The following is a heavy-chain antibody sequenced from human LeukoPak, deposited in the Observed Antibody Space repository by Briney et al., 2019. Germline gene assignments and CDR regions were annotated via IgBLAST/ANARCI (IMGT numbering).Heavy chain of an antibody. V-gene: IGHV4-59*01. CDR2: IYYSGST. Sequence: SETLSLTCTVSGGSISSYYWSWIRQPPGKGLEWIGYIYYSGSTNYNPSLKSRVTISVDTSKNQFSLKLSSVTAADTAVYYCARGYSSNWYYFDYWGQGTLVTVSS. J-gene: IGHJ4*02. CDR1: GGSISSYY. CDR3: ARGYSSNWYYFDY. D-gene: IGHD6-13*01.